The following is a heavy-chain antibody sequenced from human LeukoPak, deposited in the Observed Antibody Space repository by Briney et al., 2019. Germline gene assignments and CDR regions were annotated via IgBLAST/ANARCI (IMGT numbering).Heavy chain of an antibody. Sequence: GASVKVSCKASGYTFTSYGISWVRQAPGQGLEWMGWISAYNGNTNYAQKLQGRVTMTTDTSTSTAYMELSRLRSDDTAVYYCACIAAAGTEVDYWGQGTLVTVSS. CDR2: ISAYNGNT. CDR3: ACIAAAGTEVDY. J-gene: IGHJ4*02. D-gene: IGHD6-13*01. V-gene: IGHV1-18*01. CDR1: GYTFTSYG.